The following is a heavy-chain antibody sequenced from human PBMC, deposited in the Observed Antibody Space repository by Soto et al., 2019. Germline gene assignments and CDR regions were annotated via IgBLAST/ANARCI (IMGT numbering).Heavy chain of an antibody. D-gene: IGHD5-12*01. CDR1: GYTFTSYD. J-gene: IGHJ4*02. Sequence: QVQLVQSGAEVKKPGASVKVSCKASGYTFTSYDINWVRQATGQGLEWMGWMNPNSGNTAYAQQFQGRVTMTSNTSRLTAYMELSSLRSEDTSVYYCARERRDGYDNWGQGTLVTVSS. V-gene: IGHV1-8*01. CDR3: ARERRDGYDN. CDR2: MNPNSGNT.